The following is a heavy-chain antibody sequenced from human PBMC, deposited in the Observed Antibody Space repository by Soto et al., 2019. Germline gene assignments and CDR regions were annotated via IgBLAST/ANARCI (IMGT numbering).Heavy chain of an antibody. Sequence: QVQLVQSGAEVKKPGASVKVSCKASGYTFTSYAFSWVRQAPGQGLEWMGWISAYNGNTHYSQKLQGRVTMTTDTSTNTASMGLRSLRFDDTAVYFFARDGPPTDYWGQGTLVTVSS. V-gene: IGHV1-18*01. J-gene: IGHJ4*02. CDR3: ARDGPPTDY. CDR1: GYTFTSYA. CDR2: ISAYNGNT.